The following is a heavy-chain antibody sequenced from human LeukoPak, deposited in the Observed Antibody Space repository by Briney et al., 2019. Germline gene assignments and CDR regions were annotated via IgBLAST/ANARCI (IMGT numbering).Heavy chain of an antibody. J-gene: IGHJ5*02. V-gene: IGHV4-59*01. CDR2: IYYSGTT. Sequence: SETLSLTCTVSGDSISSYYWSWIRQPPGKRLEWIGYIYYSGTTNYNPSLKSRVTISVDTSKNQFSLKLSSVTAADTAVYYCTTDQRAGVYWFDPWGQGTLVTVSS. D-gene: IGHD3-10*01. CDR1: GDSISSYY. CDR3: TTDQRAGVYWFDP.